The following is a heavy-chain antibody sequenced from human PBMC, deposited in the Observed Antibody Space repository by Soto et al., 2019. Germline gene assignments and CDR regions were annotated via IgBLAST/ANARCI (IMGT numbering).Heavy chain of an antibody. CDR3: AKDLVSGAYDYYFDY. CDR2: MNPNSGET. J-gene: IGHJ4*02. V-gene: IGHV1-8*01. D-gene: IGHD5-12*01. CDR1: GYTFTSYV. Sequence: ASVKVSCKASGYTFTSYVINWVRQATGQGLEWLGWMNPNSGETIYAQKFQGRVTVTEDTSTDTVYMELSSLRSEDTAVYYCAKDLVSGAYDYYFDYWGQGSLVTVSS.